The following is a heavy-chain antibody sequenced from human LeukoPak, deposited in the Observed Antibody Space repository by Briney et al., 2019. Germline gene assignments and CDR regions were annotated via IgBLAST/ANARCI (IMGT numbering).Heavy chain of an antibody. CDR1: GFTFSSYA. V-gene: IGHV3-23*01. CDR3: ARYGSGSYSQSFMVP. Sequence: QPGGSLRLSCAASGFTFSSYAMTWVRQGPGKGLEWVSGISGSGDTTYYADSVKGRFTISRDNSKNTLYLQMNSLRAEDTAVYYCARYGSGSYSQSFMVPWGQGTLVTVSS. CDR2: ISGSGDTT. D-gene: IGHD3-10*01. J-gene: IGHJ5*02.